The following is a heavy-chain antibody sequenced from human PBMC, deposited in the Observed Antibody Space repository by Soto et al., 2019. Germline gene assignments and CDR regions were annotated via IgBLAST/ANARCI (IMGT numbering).Heavy chain of an antibody. CDR2: ISAYKGNT. Sequence: ASVKVACKASGYTFTSYGISWVRQAPGQGLEWMGWISAYKGNTNYAQKLQGRVTMTTDTSTSTAYMELRSLRSDDTAVYYCARDEPLYYYGSGSHVVHFDYWGQGTLVTVSS. J-gene: IGHJ4*02. CDR3: ARDEPLYYYGSGSHVVHFDY. CDR1: GYTFTSYG. D-gene: IGHD3-10*01. V-gene: IGHV1-18*01.